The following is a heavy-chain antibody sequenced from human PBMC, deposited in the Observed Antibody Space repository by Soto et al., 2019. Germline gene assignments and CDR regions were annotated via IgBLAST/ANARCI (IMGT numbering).Heavy chain of an antibody. CDR1: GGSISSYY. CDR3: ASHSGGWYYFDY. J-gene: IGHJ4*02. Sequence: SETLSLTCTVSGGSISSYYWSWIRQPPGKGLEWIGYMYYSGSANYNPSLKSRVTLSVDTSKHQFSLKLSSVTPADTAVYYCASHSGGWYYFDYWGQGTLVTVSS. V-gene: IGHV4-59*01. CDR2: MYYSGSA. D-gene: IGHD6-19*01.